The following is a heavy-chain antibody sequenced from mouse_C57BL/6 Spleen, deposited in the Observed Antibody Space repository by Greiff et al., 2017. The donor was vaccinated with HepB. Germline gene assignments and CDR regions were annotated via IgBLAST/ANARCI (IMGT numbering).Heavy chain of an antibody. J-gene: IGHJ3*01. D-gene: IGHD4-1*01. CDR2: INPSSGYT. Sequence: VQLQESGAELARPGASVKMSCKASGYTFTSYTMHWVKQRPGQGLEWIGYINPSSGYTKYNQKFKDKATLTADKSSSTAYMQLSSLTSEDSAVYYCARWDEGGFAYWGQGTLVTVSA. CDR1: GYTFTSYT. V-gene: IGHV1-4*01. CDR3: ARWDEGGFAY.